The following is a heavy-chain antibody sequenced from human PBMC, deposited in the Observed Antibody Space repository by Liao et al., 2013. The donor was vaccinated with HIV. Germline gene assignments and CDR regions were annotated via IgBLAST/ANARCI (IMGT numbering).Heavy chain of an antibody. V-gene: IGHV4-34*01. CDR2: SITVEVS. CDR1: GASFNGYY. CDR3: AGVPYSNGWYINAFDI. J-gene: IGHJ3*02. D-gene: IGHD6-19*01. Sequence: QVQVNQWGAGLLKPSETLTLSCTVYGASFNGYYWNWIRQSPREGTGVDWGGSITVEVSITARPSRVESPFSGPVRKQFYLKLRSVTASDTAVYYCAGVPYSNGWYINAFDIWGQGTVVAVSS.